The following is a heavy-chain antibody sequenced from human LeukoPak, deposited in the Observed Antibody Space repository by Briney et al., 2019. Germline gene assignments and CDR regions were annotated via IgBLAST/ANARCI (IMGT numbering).Heavy chain of an antibody. D-gene: IGHD6-19*01. CDR1: GYTFTSYD. CDR3: ASSPGCSSGWFYRYYYYGMDV. V-gene: IGHV1-8*01. J-gene: IGHJ6*02. Sequence: ASVKVSCKASGYTFTSYDINWVRQATGQGLEWMGWMNPNSGNTGYAQKFQGRVTMTRNTSISTAYMELSSLRSEDTAVYYCASSPGCSSGWFYRYYYYGMDVWGQGTTVTVSS. CDR2: MNPNSGNT.